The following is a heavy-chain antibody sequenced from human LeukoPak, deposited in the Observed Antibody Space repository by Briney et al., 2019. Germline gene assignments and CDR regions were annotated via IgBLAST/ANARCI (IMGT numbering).Heavy chain of an antibody. CDR1: GGSISSYY. J-gene: IGHJ4*02. V-gene: IGHV4-4*07. CDR2: IYTSGST. D-gene: IGHD3-22*01. Sequence: SETLSLTCTVSGGSISSYYWSWIRQPAGKGLEWIGRIYTSGSTNYNPSLKSRVTMSVDTSKNQFSLKLSSVTAADTAVYYCARDLSNRHTSGYYFDYWGQGTLVTVSS. CDR3: ARDLSNRHTSGYYFDY.